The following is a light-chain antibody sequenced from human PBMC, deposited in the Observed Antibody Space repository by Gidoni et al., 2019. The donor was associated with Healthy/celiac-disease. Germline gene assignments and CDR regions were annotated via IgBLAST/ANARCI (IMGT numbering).Light chain of an antibody. CDR1: QSVSSN. J-gene: IGKJ5*01. CDR2: GAS. V-gene: IGKV3-15*01. Sequence: DIVMTQSPATLSVSPGARATLSCRASQSVSSNLAWYQQKPGQAHRLLIYGASTRATGIPARFSGSGSGTEFTLTISSLQSEDFAVYYCQQYKNWPLITFGQGTRLEIK. CDR3: QQYKNWPLIT.